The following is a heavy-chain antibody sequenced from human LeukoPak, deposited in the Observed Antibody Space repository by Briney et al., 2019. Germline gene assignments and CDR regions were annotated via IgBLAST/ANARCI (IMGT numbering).Heavy chain of an antibody. CDR3: ARGNIGSSWYVPLRGGYYYYGMDV. Sequence: RPSETLSLTCAVYGGSFSGYYWSWIRQPPGKGLEWIGEINHSGSTNYNPSLKSRVTISVDTSKNQFSLKLSSVTAADTAVYYCARGNIGSSWYVPLRGGYYYYGMDVWGQGTTVTVSS. V-gene: IGHV4-34*01. J-gene: IGHJ6*02. CDR2: INHSGST. CDR1: GGSFSGYY. D-gene: IGHD6-13*01.